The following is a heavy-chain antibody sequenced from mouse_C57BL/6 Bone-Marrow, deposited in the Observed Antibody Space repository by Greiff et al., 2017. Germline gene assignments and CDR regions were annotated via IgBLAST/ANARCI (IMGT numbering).Heavy chain of an antibody. D-gene: IGHD1-1*01. CDR2: ILPSIGRT. Sequence: QVQLKESGSELRSPGSSVKLSCKDFDSEVFPIAYMSWVRQKPGHGFEWIGGILPSIGRTIYGEKFEDKATLDADTLSNTAYLELNSLTSEDSAIYYCARGSSYPNWYFDVWGTGTTVTVSS. J-gene: IGHJ1*03. CDR3: ARGSSYPNWYFDV. V-gene: IGHV15-2*01. CDR1: DSEVFPIAY.